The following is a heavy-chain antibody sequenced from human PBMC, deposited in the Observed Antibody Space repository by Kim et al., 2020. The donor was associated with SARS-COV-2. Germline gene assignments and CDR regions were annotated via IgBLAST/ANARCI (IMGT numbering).Heavy chain of an antibody. CDR3: TTAVWEFGMVRGVTSPDY. D-gene: IGHD3-10*01. V-gene: IGHV3-15*01. J-gene: IGHJ4*02. Sequence: GRFTISRDDSKNTLYLQMNSLKTEDTAVYYCTTAVWEFGMVRGVTSPDYWGQGTLVTVSS.